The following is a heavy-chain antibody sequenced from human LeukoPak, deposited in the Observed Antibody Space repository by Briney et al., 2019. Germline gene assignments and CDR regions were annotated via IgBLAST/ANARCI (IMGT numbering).Heavy chain of an antibody. V-gene: IGHV3-30*02. Sequence: GGSLRLSCAASGFTFSSYDIHWVRQAPGKGLEWVACIRYDGSNKHYADSVKGRFTISRDNSKNTLYLQMNSLRAEDTAVYYCAKARGVRGVIIRGSLLAYMDVWGKGTTVAISS. J-gene: IGHJ6*03. CDR2: IRYDGSNK. D-gene: IGHD3-10*01. CDR3: AKARGVRGVIIRGSLLAYMDV. CDR1: GFTFSSYD.